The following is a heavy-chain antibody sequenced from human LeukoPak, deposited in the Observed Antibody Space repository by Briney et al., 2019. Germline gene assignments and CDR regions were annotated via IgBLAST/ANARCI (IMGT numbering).Heavy chain of an antibody. CDR1: GGSISSSSYY. V-gene: IGHV4-39*07. CDR3: ARDQGNVDSSGWYFVGNAFDI. D-gene: IGHD6-19*01. Sequence: EPSETLSLTCTVSGGSISSSSYYWGWIRQPPGKGLEWIGNIYYSGSTYYNPSLKSRVTMSVDTSKNQFSLKLSSVTAADTAVYYCARDQGNVDSSGWYFVGNAFDIWGQGTMVTVSS. J-gene: IGHJ3*02. CDR2: IYYSGST.